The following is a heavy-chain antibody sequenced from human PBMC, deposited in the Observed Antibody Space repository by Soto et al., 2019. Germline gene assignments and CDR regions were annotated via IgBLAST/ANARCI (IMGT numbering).Heavy chain of an antibody. D-gene: IGHD6-13*01. J-gene: IGHJ5*02. CDR1: GYFFAGYW. V-gene: IGHV5-51*01. CDR2: IYPVNSNT. Sequence: VQLVQSGTEVKKPGESLKISSKGSGYFFAGYWIAWVRQMPGKGLEWMGIIYPVNSNTKYSRSFQGQVTISADKSSSTAYLQWSSLKASDTAIYYCARQGAAVPTVPLIWFDPWGQGTLVTVSS. CDR3: ARQGAAVPTVPLIWFDP.